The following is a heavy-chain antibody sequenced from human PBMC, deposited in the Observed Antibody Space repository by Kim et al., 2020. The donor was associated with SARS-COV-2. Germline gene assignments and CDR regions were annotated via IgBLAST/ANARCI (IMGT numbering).Heavy chain of an antibody. J-gene: IGHJ4*02. Sequence: YADSVKGRFNISRDKSKNTLYLQMNSLIAEDTAVYYCAKGSGSYISGNDYWGQGTLVTVSS. D-gene: IGHD1-26*01. CDR3: AKGSGSYISGNDY. V-gene: IGHV3-23*01.